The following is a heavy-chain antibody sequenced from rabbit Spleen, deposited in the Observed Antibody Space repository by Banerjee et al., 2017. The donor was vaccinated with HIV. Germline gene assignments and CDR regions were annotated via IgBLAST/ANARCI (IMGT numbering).Heavy chain of an antibody. CDR3: VRDRANIGGDYGPYYFDL. CDR2: IDPLFGST. Sequence: QEQLAESGGGLVQPGGSLKLSCKASGFDFSDYGVTWVRQAPGKGLEWIGYIDPLFGSTYYASWGNGRFTISRHNAQNTLYLQLDSLTAADTATYFCVRDRANIGGDYGPYYFDLWGPGTLVIVS. CDR1: GFDFSDYG. J-gene: IGHJ4*01. V-gene: IGHV1S47*01. D-gene: IGHD2-1*01.